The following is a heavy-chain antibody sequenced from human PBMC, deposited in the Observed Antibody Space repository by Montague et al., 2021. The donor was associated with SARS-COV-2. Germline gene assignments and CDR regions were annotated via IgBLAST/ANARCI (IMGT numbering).Heavy chain of an antibody. Sequence: SETLSLTCAVHGRSSSTYYWNSNRQPPRQDLKCIWKFHHGGSTNYNPSLKSRVTISADTSKNQFSLKLTSVAAADTAVYYCARLGDGVVPSPILGVGPYYSCYYMDIGGKGTTVTVSS. V-gene: IGHV4-34*01. CDR2: FHHGGST. CDR3: ARLGDGVVPSPILGVGPYYSCYYMDI. D-gene: IGHD3-10*01. CDR1: GRSSSTYY. J-gene: IGHJ6*03.